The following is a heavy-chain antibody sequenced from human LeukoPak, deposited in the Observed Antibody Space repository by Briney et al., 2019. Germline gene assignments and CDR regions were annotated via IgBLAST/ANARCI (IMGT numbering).Heavy chain of an antibody. CDR2: ISAYNGNT. Sequence: GASVKVSCKASGYTFTSYGISWVRQAPGQGLEWMGWISAYNGNTNHAQKLQDRVTMTTDTSTSTAYMELRSLRSDDTAVYYCARVGEYYYDSSGYYYYYYGMDVWGQGTTVTVSS. CDR3: ARVGEYYYDSSGYYYYYYGMDV. CDR1: GYTFTSYG. J-gene: IGHJ6*02. D-gene: IGHD3-22*01. V-gene: IGHV1-18*01.